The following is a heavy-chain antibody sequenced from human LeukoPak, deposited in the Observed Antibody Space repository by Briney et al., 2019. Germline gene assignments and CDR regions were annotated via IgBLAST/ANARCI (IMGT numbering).Heavy chain of an antibody. J-gene: IGHJ4*02. D-gene: IGHD3-10*01. V-gene: IGHV4-59*01. CDR1: GGSISSYY. Sequence: SETLSLTCTVSGGSISSYYWSWIRQPPGKGLEWVGYIYYSGSTKYNPSLKSRVTISVDTSKNQFSLKLSSVTAADTAVYCCARDQGSGSYYPFDYPFDYWGQGTLVTVSS. CDR2: IYYSGST. CDR3: ARDQGSGSYYPFDYPFDY.